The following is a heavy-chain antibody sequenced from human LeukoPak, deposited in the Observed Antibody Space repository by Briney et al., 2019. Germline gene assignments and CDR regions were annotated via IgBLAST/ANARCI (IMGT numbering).Heavy chain of an antibody. V-gene: IGHV3-49*04. CDR3: TRGGEGATSY. CDR2: IRSKAYGGTT. CDR1: GFTFSSYA. D-gene: IGHD1-26*01. Sequence: PGGSLRLSCAASGFTFSSYAMSWVRQAPGKGLEWVGFIRSKAYGGTTEYAASVKGRFTISRDDSKSIAYLQMNSLKTEDTAVYYCTRGGEGATSYWGQGTLVTVSS. J-gene: IGHJ4*02.